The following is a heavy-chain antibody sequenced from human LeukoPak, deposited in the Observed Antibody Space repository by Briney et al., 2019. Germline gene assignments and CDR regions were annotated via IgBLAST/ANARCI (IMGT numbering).Heavy chain of an antibody. CDR3: AKERRSFYLNGGFDY. Sequence: GGSLRLSCAASRFTFSSYGMSWVRQAPGKGLEWVSGISGSGGSTYYADSVKGRFTISRDNSKNTLYLQMNSLRAEDTAVYYCAKERRSFYLNGGFDYWGQGTLVTVSS. V-gene: IGHV3-23*01. D-gene: IGHD7-27*01. J-gene: IGHJ4*02. CDR1: RFTFSSYG. CDR2: ISGSGGST.